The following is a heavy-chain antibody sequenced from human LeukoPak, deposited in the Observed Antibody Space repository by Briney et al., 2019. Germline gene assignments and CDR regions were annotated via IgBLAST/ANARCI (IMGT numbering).Heavy chain of an antibody. D-gene: IGHD6-19*01. V-gene: IGHV1-2*02. Sequence: ASVKVSCKASGYTFTGYYMHWVRQAPGQGLEWMGWINPNSGGTNYAQKFQGRVTMTRDTSISTAYMELSRLRSDDTAVYYCARSPPGSGWSNFDYWGQGTLVTVSS. CDR3: ARSPPGSGWSNFDY. J-gene: IGHJ4*02. CDR2: INPNSGGT. CDR1: GYTFTGYY.